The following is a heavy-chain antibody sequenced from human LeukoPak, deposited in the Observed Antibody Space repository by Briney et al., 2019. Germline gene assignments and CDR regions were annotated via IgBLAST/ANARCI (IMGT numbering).Heavy chain of an antibody. V-gene: IGHV3-33*01. D-gene: IGHD1-14*01. CDR3: ARDLNNATLDY. CDR2: IWYDGSNK. Sequence: LRLSCAASGFTFSSYGMHWVRQAPGKGREWGAVIWYDGSNKYYADSVKGRFTISRDNSKNTLYMRMNSQRGEDTAVYYCARDLNNATLDYWGQGTLATVSS. CDR1: GFTFSSYG. J-gene: IGHJ4*02.